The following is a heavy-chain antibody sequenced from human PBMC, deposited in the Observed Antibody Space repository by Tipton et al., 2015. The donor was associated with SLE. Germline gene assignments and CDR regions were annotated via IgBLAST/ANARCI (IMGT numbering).Heavy chain of an antibody. D-gene: IGHD3-10*01. CDR3: ARYTSSGLF. V-gene: IGHV3-11*04. J-gene: IGHJ4*02. Sequence: SLRLSCAASGFTFKDYYMSWIRQAPGKGLEWVAYIGTRAGSIYYADSVKGRFTISRDNANNSLSLQMNSLRAEDTATYYCARYTSSGLFWGQGTLVTVSS. CDR1: GFTFKDYY. CDR2: IGTRAGSI.